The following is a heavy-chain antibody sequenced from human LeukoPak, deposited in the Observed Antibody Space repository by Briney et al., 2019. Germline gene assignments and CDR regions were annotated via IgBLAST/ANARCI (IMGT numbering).Heavy chain of an antibody. Sequence: GGSLRLSCAASGFTFSSSAMHWVRQAPGKGLEWVAIISYDGSNKYYADSVKGRFTISRDNSKNSLYLQMNSLRAEDTALYYCAKDKGYCSGGSCYYFDYWGQGTLVTVSS. CDR1: GFTFSSSA. J-gene: IGHJ4*02. D-gene: IGHD2-15*01. V-gene: IGHV3-30-3*01. CDR3: AKDKGYCSGGSCYYFDY. CDR2: ISYDGSNK.